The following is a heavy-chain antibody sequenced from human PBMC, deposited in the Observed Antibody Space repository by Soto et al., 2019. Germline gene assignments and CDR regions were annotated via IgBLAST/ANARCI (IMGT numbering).Heavy chain of an antibody. J-gene: IGHJ4*02. CDR2: VRQDGGQT. D-gene: IGHD1-26*01. Sequence: PGGSLRLSCAASGFTFSDYWMTWIRQAPGKGLEWLANVRQDGGQTFYMDSIKGRFTISRDNAKNSVYLQLNSLRAEDTAVYHCATGIALDYWGQGTLVTVSS. V-gene: IGHV3-7*01. CDR1: GFTFSDYW. CDR3: ATGIALDY.